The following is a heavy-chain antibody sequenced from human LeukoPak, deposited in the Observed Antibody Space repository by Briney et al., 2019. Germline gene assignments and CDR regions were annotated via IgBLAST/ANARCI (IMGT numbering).Heavy chain of an antibody. CDR3: AELGITMIGGV. Sequence: AGGSLRLSCAASGFTFSSYWMSWVRQAPGKGLEWVSNIKQDGSEKYYVDSVKGRFTISRDNAKNSLYLQMNSLRAEDTAVYYCAELGITMIGGVWGKGTTVAISS. CDR2: IKQDGSEK. J-gene: IGHJ6*04. V-gene: IGHV3-7*01. CDR1: GFTFSSYW. D-gene: IGHD3-10*02.